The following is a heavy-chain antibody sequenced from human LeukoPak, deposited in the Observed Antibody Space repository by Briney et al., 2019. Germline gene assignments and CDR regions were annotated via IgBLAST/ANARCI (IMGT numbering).Heavy chain of an antibody. CDR2: ISHDGSIT. Sequence: PGGSLRLSCVASGFTFTSHWMHWVRQTPGKGLVRVSRISHDGSITTYADSVKGRFTISRDNAKNTVYLQMNRLRGEDTAVYYCARIKGGAFDIWGQGTMVTVSS. J-gene: IGHJ3*02. CDR1: GFTFTSHW. CDR3: ARIKGGAFDI. V-gene: IGHV3-74*01. D-gene: IGHD3-16*01.